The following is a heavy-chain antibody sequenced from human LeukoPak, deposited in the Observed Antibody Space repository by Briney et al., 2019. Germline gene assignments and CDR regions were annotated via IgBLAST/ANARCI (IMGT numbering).Heavy chain of an antibody. CDR3: ASANAVTAIHYFDY. D-gene: IGHD2-21*02. J-gene: IGHJ4*02. Sequence: GGSLRLSCAASGFTFSSYGMHWVRQAPGKGLEWVAVISYDGSNKYYADSVKGRFTISRDNSKNTLYLQMNSLRAEDTAVYYRASANAVTAIHYFDYWGQGTLVTVSS. V-gene: IGHV3-30*03. CDR1: GFTFSSYG. CDR2: ISYDGSNK.